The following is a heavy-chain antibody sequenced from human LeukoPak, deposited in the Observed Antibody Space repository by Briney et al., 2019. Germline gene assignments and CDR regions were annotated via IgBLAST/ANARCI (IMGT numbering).Heavy chain of an antibody. J-gene: IGHJ5*02. Sequence: PGGSLRLSCAASGFTFSTFAMIWVRQAPGKGLEWVSGINWNGGSTGYADSVKGRFTISRDNAKNSLYLQMNSLRAEDTAVYYCARVEESASFDPWGQGTLVTVSS. V-gene: IGHV3-20*04. D-gene: IGHD3-3*01. CDR3: ARVEESASFDP. CDR2: INWNGGST. CDR1: GFTFSTFA.